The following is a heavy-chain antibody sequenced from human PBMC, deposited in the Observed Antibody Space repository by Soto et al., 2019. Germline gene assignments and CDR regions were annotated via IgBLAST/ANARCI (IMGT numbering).Heavy chain of an antibody. CDR2: ISGGGDTT. J-gene: IGHJ4*02. V-gene: IGHV3-23*01. CDR3: AKGRGGSGSLTPRVDF. CDR1: GFTFNNYA. Sequence: EVQLLESGGGLVQPGGSLRLSCAASGFTFNNYAMTWVRQAPGKGLELVSAISGGGDTTSYPDSVKGRFTVSRDGSKDTLDLQMSSLRAEDTALYYCAKGRGGSGSLTPRVDFWCQGTLGTFSS. D-gene: IGHD3-10*01.